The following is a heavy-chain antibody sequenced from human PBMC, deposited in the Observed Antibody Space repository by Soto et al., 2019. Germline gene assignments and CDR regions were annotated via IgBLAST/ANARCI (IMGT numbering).Heavy chain of an antibody. D-gene: IGHD5-12*01. CDR1: GGTFSSYT. CDR2: IIPILGIA. J-gene: IGHJ4*02. Sequence: QVQLVQSGAEVKKPGSSVKVSCKASGGTFSSYTISWVRQAPGQGLEWMGRIIPILGIANYAQKFQGRVTITADKSTRTAYMELSSLRPQDTAVYCCAIDPSAYDLPAYWGQGALVTVSS. CDR3: AIDPSAYDLPAY. V-gene: IGHV1-69*08.